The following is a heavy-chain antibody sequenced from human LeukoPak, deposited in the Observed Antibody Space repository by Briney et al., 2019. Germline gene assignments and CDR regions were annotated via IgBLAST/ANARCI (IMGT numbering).Heavy chain of an antibody. D-gene: IGHD3-10*01. CDR2: ISGTGVTT. V-gene: IGHV3-23*01. CDR3: ASISMVRGVITPFDY. CDR1: GAIFSNHA. J-gene: IGHJ4*02. Sequence: GGSLRLSCAASGAIFSNHAMSWVRQAPGKGLDWVSLISGTGVTTYYAASVKGRFTISRDNSKNTLYLQMNSLRAEDTALYYCASISMVRGVITPFDYWGQGTPVTVSS.